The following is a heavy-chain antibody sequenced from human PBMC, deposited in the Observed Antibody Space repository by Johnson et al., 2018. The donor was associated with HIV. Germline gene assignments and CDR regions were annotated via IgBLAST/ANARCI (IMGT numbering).Heavy chain of an antibody. CDR1: GFTFSSYV. V-gene: IGHV3-23*04. Sequence: VQLVESGGGVVQPGRSPRLSCAASGFTFSSYVMSWVRQAPGKGLEWVSGISGSGGSTYNADSVKGRFTISRDNAKNSLYLQMNSLRAEDTAVYYCAREHPIAMIVVASKGDAFDSWGQGTMVTVSS. CDR2: ISGSGGST. D-gene: IGHD3-22*01. J-gene: IGHJ3*02. CDR3: AREHPIAMIVVASKGDAFDS.